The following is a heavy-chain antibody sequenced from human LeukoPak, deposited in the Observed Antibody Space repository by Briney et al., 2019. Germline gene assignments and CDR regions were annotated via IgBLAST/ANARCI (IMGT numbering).Heavy chain of an antibody. CDR2: ISSSSSYI. V-gene: IGHV3-21*01. D-gene: IGHD3-10*01. J-gene: IGHJ4*02. Sequence: PGGSLRLSCAASVFTFSSYSMNLVRQAPGKGLEWVSSISSSSSYIYYADSVKGRFTISRDNAKNSLYLQMNSLRAEDTAVYYCAREGYGSGSYFDYWGQGTLVTVSS. CDR1: VFTFSSYS. CDR3: AREGYGSGSYFDY.